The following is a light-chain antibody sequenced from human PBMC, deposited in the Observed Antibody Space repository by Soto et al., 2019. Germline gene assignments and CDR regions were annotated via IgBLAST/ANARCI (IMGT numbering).Light chain of an antibody. CDR3: QQSYSTPL. Sequence: DIQSTPSPSTLSGSVGDRVTITCRASRSISSDLNWFQQRPGKAPKLLIFAASSLQSGVPSRFSGSGSGTDFTLTISSLQPEDFATYYCQQSYSTPLFGPGTKVDIK. V-gene: IGKV1-39*01. J-gene: IGKJ3*01. CDR1: RSISSD. CDR2: AAS.